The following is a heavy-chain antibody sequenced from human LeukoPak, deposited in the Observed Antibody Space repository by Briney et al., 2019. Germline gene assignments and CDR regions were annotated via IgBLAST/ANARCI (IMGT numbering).Heavy chain of an antibody. CDR1: GYTFTSYD. CDR3: ARRASISRRPYYYGMDV. CDR2: MNPNSGNT. J-gene: IGHJ6*02. D-gene: IGHD1-26*01. Sequence: ATVKVSCKASGYTFTSYDINWVRQATGQGLEWMGWMNPNSGNTGYAQKFQGRVTMTRNTSISTAYMELSSLRSEDTAVYYCARRASISRRPYYYGMDVWGQGTTVTVSS. V-gene: IGHV1-8*01.